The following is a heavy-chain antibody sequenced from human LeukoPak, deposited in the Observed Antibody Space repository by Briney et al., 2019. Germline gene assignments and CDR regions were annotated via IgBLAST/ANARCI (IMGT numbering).Heavy chain of an antibody. CDR2: VSFDGSNE. Sequence: AGGSLRLSCAASGFTFSTYCMDCVRQAPGKGLEWLAVVSFDGSNEYYADSVEGRFTVSRDNSNSSLYLELNRLRVEDTATYYCAPAPVIVRGIVVPAVNFFDYWGQGTLVTVSS. J-gene: IGHJ4*02. CDR3: APAPVIVRGIVVPAVNFFDY. V-gene: IGHV3-30*03. D-gene: IGHD3-10*01. CDR1: GFTFSTYC.